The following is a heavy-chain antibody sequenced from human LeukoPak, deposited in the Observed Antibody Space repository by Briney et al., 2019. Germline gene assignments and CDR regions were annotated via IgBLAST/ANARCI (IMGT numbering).Heavy chain of an antibody. V-gene: IGHV3-48*02. J-gene: IGHJ4*02. CDR1: GFPFGSYV. CDR3: ARDHDWAFDL. CDR2: INHNAEMI. Sequence: GGSLRLSCEGSGFPFGSYVMSWVRRAPGKGLEWIAYINHNAEMIFYPDFVKGRFTISRDNPKKSLYLQMNALRYEDTAIYYCARDHDWAFDLWGQGTLVTVSS. D-gene: IGHD3-9*01.